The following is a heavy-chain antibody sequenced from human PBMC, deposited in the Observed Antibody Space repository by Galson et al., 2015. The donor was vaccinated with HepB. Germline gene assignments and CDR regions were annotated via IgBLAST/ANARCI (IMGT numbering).Heavy chain of an antibody. CDR2: FDPEDGET. J-gene: IGHJ4*02. CDR3: ATVGPYDSSGFTY. CDR1: GYTLTELS. D-gene: IGHD3-22*01. Sequence: SVKVSCKVSGYTLTELSMHWVRQAPGKGLEWMGGFDPEDGETIYAQKFQGRVTMTEDTTTDTAYMELSSLRSEDTAVYYCATVGPYDSSGFTYWGQGTLVTVSS. V-gene: IGHV1-24*01.